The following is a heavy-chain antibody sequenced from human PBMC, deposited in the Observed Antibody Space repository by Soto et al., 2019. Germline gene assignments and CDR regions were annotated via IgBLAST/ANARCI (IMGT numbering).Heavy chain of an antibody. V-gene: IGHV4-34*01. CDR1: GGSFSGYY. Sequence: SETLSLTCAVYGGSFSGYYWNWIRQPPGKGLEWIGEINHSGSTNYNPSLKSRVTISVDTSKNQFSLKLSSVTAADTAVYYCARVSGIYYYGMDVWGQGTTVTVAS. D-gene: IGHD3-10*01. J-gene: IGHJ6*02. CDR3: ARVSGIYYYGMDV. CDR2: INHSGST.